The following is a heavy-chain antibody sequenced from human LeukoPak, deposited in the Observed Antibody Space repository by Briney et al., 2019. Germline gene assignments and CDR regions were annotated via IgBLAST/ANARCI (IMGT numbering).Heavy chain of an antibody. J-gene: IGHJ4*02. CDR2: ITPNSGAT. V-gene: IGHV1-2*02. CDR1: GYTFTDYY. Sequence: ASVTFSCKASGYTFTDYYIHWVRQAPGQGLEWTGWITPNSGATKFAQKFQGRVTMTSDTSISTAYMELSRLRSDDTAVYYFARVPRIVGSHYYLDYWGQGTLVTVSS. D-gene: IGHD1-26*01. CDR3: ARVPRIVGSHYYLDY.